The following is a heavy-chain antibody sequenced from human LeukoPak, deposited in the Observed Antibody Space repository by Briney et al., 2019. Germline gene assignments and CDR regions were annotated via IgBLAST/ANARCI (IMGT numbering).Heavy chain of an antibody. J-gene: IGHJ4*02. CDR2: IRSDGSDK. CDR1: GFTFRTYG. CDR3: AKDPTHFRVWDDYDTNILSH. Sequence: GGSLRLSCAAPGFTFRTYGMHWVRQAPGKGLEWVAFIRSDGSDKYYADSMKGRFTISRDNSKNTLYLQMNSLRADDTAVYYCAKDPTHFRVWDDYDTNILSHWGQGTLVTVSS. D-gene: IGHD4/OR15-4a*01. V-gene: IGHV3-30*02.